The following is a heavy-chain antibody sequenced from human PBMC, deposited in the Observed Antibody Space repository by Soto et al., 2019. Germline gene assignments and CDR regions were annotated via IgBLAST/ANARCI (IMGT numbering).Heavy chain of an antibody. Sequence: EVQLVESGGGLVKPGGSLRLSCAASGFTFSNAWMSWVRQAPGKGLEWVGRIKSKTDGGTTDYAAPVKGRFTISRDDSKNTLYLQMNSLKTEDTDVYYCTSTLCSSTSCYSFGSDYWGQGTLVTVSS. CDR2: IKSKTDGGTT. D-gene: IGHD2-2*02. V-gene: IGHV3-15*01. CDR3: TSTLCSSTSCYSFGSDY. CDR1: GFTFSNAW. J-gene: IGHJ4*02.